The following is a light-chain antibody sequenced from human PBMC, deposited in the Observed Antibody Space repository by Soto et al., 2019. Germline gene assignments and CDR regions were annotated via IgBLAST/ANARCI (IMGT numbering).Light chain of an antibody. CDR3: QQYNNWPLT. Sequence: EMVLTQSPATLSVSPWERATLSCRASQSVSTNVAWYQQKPGQAPRVLIYGASSRATGIPDRFSGSGSGTEFTLTISSLQSEDFAVYYCQQYNNWPLTFGGGTKVDI. CDR1: QSVSTN. CDR2: GAS. V-gene: IGKV3D-15*01. J-gene: IGKJ4*01.